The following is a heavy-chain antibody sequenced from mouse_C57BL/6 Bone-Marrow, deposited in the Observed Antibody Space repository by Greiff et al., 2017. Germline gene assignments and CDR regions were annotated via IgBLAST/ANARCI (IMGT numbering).Heavy chain of an antibody. V-gene: IGHV1-39*01. CDR3: ATMITRAWFAY. Sequence: EVQLQQSGPELVKPGASVKISCKASGYSFTDYNMNWVKQINGKSLEWIGVINPNDGTTSYNQKFKGKATLTVDQSSSTAYMQLNSLTSEDSAVYSCATMITRAWFAYWGQGTLVTVSA. J-gene: IGHJ3*01. CDR1: GYSFTDYN. D-gene: IGHD2-4*01. CDR2: INPNDGTT.